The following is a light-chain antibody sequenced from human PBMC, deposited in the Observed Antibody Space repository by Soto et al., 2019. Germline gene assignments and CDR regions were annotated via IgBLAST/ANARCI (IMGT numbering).Light chain of an antibody. CDR1: QGISNY. CDR2: GAS. CDR3: QKYDRAPFT. Sequence: DIQMTQSPSSLSAYLGDRVTITCRASQGISNYLAWYQQKPGRLPKLLLFGASTLQSGVPARFSGSGSGTPFTLPINGLLPEDVATYYCQKYDRAPFTFGPGTKVDFK. V-gene: IGKV1-27*01. J-gene: IGKJ3*01.